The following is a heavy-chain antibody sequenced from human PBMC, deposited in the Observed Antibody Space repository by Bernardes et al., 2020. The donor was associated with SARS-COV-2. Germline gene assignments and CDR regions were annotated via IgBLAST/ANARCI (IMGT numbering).Heavy chain of an antibody. CDR2: IYPGDSDT. V-gene: IGHV5-51*01. J-gene: IGHJ4*02. CDR3: ARLGVSFYDYIWGSFVY. D-gene: IGHD3-16*01. Sequence: GAYLKISGKGSGYSFTSYWIGWVRQMPGKGLEWMGIIYPGDSDTRYSPSFQGQVTISADKSISTAYLQWSSLKASDTAMYYCARLGVSFYDYIWGSFVYWGQGTLVTVSS. CDR1: GYSFTSYW.